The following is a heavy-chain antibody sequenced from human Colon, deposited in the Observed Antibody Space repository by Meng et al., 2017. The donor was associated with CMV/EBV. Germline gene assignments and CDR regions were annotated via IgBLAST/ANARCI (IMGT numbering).Heavy chain of an antibody. J-gene: IGHJ5*02. CDR1: GYTFTSYG. D-gene: IGHD2-2*01. Sequence: ASVKVSCKDSGYTFTSYGISWVRQAPGQGLEWMGWISAYNGNTNYAQKLQGRVTMTTDTSTSTAYMELRSLRSDDTAVYYCARGVVVVPAANNWFDPWGQGTLVTVSS. V-gene: IGHV1-18*01. CDR2: ISAYNGNT. CDR3: ARGVVVVPAANNWFDP.